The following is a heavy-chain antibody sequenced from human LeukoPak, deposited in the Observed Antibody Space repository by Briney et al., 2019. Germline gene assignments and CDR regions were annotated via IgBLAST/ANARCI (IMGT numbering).Heavy chain of an antibody. CDR2: INSDGSST. CDR3: ARGGSTTRSWYFDL. CDR1: GYTFSSYW. Sequence: GRTLRLSREASGYTFSSYWMHWARHARAKGLVWVSRINSDGSSTSYADSVKGRFTISRDNAKNTLYLQMNSLRAEDTAVYYCARGGSTTRSWYFDLWGRGTLVTVSS. D-gene: IGHD2-2*01. J-gene: IGHJ2*01. V-gene: IGHV3-74*01.